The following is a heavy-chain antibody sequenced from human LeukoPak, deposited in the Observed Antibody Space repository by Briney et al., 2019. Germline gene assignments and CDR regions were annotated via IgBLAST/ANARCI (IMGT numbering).Heavy chain of an antibody. Sequence: GGPLRLSCAASGFTFSSYSMNWVRQAPGKGLEWVSSISSSSSYIYYADSVKGRFTISRDNSKNSVYLQMNSLISEDTALYYCTQDYMGSYLAWGQGTLVTVSS. CDR1: GFTFSSYS. D-gene: IGHD1-26*01. CDR2: ISSSSSYI. J-gene: IGHJ5*02. CDR3: TQDYMGSYLA. V-gene: IGHV3-21*04.